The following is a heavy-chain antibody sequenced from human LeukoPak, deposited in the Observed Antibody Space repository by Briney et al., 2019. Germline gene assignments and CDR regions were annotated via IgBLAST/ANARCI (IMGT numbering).Heavy chain of an antibody. D-gene: IGHD6-19*01. J-gene: IGHJ4*02. Sequence: ASVKVSCKASGYTFTGYYMRWVRQAPGQGLEWMGWINPNSGGTNYAQKFQGWVTMTRDTSISTAYMELSRLRSDDTAVYYCARGYSSGWYYFDYWGQGTLVTVSS. CDR1: GYTFTGYY. CDR2: INPNSGGT. CDR3: ARGYSSGWYYFDY. V-gene: IGHV1-2*04.